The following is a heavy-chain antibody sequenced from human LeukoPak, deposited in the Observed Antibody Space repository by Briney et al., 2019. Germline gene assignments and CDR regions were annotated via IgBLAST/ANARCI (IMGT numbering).Heavy chain of an antibody. CDR2: ISSSSSTI. Sequence: GGSLRLSCAASAFTFSSYAMSWVRQAPGKGLEWVSYISSSSSTIYYADSVKGRFTISRDNAKNSLYLQMNSLRDEDTAVYYCARDGGSYFGSSSPDAFDIWGQGTMVTVSS. CDR3: ARDGGSYFGSSSPDAFDI. V-gene: IGHV3-48*02. CDR1: AFTFSSYA. J-gene: IGHJ3*02. D-gene: IGHD1-26*01.